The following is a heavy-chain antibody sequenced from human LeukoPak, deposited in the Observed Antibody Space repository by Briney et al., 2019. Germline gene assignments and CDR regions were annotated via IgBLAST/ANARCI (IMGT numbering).Heavy chain of an antibody. V-gene: IGHV3-30*02. CDR3: AKDGSYYGSGSYLDY. CDR2: IRYDGSNK. CDR1: GFTFSSYG. Sequence: PGGSLRLSCAASGFTFSSYGMHWVRQAPGKGLEWVAFIRYDGSNKYYADSVKSRFTISRDNSKNMLYLQMNSLRAEDTAVYYCAKDGSYYGSGSYLDYWGQGTLVTVSS. J-gene: IGHJ4*02. D-gene: IGHD3-10*01.